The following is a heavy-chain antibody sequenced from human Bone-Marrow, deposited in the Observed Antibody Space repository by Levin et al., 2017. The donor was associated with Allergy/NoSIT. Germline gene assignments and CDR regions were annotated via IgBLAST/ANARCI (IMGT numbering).Heavy chain of an antibody. D-gene: IGHD3-10*01. Sequence: ASVKVSCKASGYTFSNYDINWVRQAPGQGLECMGWMNPESGNKGYAEKLRGRVSMTMDISLSTAYMELSSLRSEDTAVYFCTRTLNRGVCGMDVWGHGTTVTVS. CDR3: TRTLNRGVCGMDV. CDR2: MNPESGNK. CDR1: GYTFSNYD. J-gene: IGHJ6*02. V-gene: IGHV1-8*01.